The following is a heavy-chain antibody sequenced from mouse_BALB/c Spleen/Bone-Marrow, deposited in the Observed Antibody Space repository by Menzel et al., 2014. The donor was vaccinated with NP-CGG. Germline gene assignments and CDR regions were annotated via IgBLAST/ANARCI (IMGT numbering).Heavy chain of an antibody. CDR1: GFAFXGND. V-gene: IGHV5-12-1*01. D-gene: IGHD2-2*01. CDR2: ISSGGGST. CDR3: ARQRGYAYAMDY. Sequence: EVQRVESGGGLVKPGGSLKLSCAASGFAFXGNDMSWVRQTPEKRLEWVAYISSGGGSTYYPDTVKGRFTISRDNAKSTLHLQMNSLKSEDTAMYYCARQRGYAYAMDYWGQGTSVTVSS. J-gene: IGHJ4*01.